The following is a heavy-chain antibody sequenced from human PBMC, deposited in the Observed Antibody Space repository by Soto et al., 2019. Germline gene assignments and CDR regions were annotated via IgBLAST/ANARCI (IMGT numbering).Heavy chain of an antibody. CDR2: IYWDDDK. V-gene: IGHV2-5*02. D-gene: IGHD3-3*01. CDR1: GFSLTTSGVG. Sequence: QITLNESGPTQVKPRQTLTLTCTFSGFSLTTSGVGVGWIRQSPGKAPEWLALIYWDDDKRYSPSLKSRLTITKDTSKNQVVQTMADLGPADTATYYCAHRVLRTVFGLVTTTAIYFDFWGQGTPVAVSS. J-gene: IGHJ4*02. CDR3: AHRVLRTVFGLVTTTAIYFDF.